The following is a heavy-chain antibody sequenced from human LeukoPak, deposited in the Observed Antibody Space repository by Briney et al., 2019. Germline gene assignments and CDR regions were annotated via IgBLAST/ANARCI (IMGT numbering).Heavy chain of an antibody. CDR3: AKTHYSGSYYADFDY. V-gene: IGHV3-23*01. CDR2: ISGSGGST. CDR1: GFTFSSYA. Sequence: PGGSLRLSCAASGFTFSSYAMSWVRQAPGKGLEWVSAISGSGGSTYYADSVKGRFTISRENSKNTLYLQMNSLRAEDTAVYYCAKTHYSGSYYADFDYWGQGTLVTVSS. D-gene: IGHD1-26*01. J-gene: IGHJ4*02.